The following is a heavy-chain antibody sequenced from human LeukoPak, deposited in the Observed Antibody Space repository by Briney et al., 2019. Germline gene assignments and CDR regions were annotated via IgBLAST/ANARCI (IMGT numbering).Heavy chain of an antibody. V-gene: IGHV4-61*01. CDR1: HGSVSSGTYY. D-gene: IGHD4-11*01. CDR3: ARETTPNSFAP. J-gene: IGHJ5*02. Sequence: KASETLSLTCTVSHGSVSSGTYYWSWIRQPPGKGLEWIGYVSYSGSTNYNPSLKSRVTIPLDTSKNQFSLKVNSVTAADTAVYYCARETTPNSFAPWGQGTLVTVSS. CDR2: VSYSGST.